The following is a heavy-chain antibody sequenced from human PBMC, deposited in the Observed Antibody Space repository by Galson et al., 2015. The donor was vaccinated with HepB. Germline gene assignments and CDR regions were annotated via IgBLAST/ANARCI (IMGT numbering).Heavy chain of an antibody. CDR3: ARQRWLRHDAFDI. CDR1: GYTFVNYW. CDR2: IYPGDSDT. J-gene: IGHJ3*02. Sequence: SGAEVKKPGESLKISCKGSGYTFVNYWIGWVRQMPGKGLEYMAIIYPGDSDTKYSPSFKGQVTISVDKSISTTYLQWSSLKASDTAIYYCARQRWLRHDAFDIWGQGTVVTVSA. D-gene: IGHD5-12*01. V-gene: IGHV5-51*01.